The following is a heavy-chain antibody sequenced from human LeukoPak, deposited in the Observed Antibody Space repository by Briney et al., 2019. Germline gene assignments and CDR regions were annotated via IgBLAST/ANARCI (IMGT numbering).Heavy chain of an antibody. J-gene: IGHJ5*02. CDR1: GGSISSGGYY. V-gene: IGHV3-7*01. D-gene: IGHD6-13*01. Sequence: PSETLSLTCTVSGGSISSGGYYWSWVRQAPGKGLEWVANIKQDGSEKYYVDSVKGRFTISRDNAKNSLYLQMNSLRAEDTAVYYCAASIAAAGTPNWFDPWGQGTLVTVSS. CDR3: AASIAAAGTPNWFDP. CDR2: IKQDGSEK.